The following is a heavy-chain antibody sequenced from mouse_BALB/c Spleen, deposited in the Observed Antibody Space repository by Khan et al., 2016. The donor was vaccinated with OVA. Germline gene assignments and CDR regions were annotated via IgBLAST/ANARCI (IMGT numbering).Heavy chain of an antibody. CDR3: ARRTTGYTMDS. CDR2: INPRSGYT. CDR1: GYTFTSNT. V-gene: IGHV1-4*01. D-gene: IGHD2-14*01. Sequence: QVQLQQSGVELARPGASVRMSCKASGYTFTSNTMHWIKQRPGQGLEWIGYINPRSGYTTYNQNFKDKATLTADKSSSTAYMQLSSLTSEDSAVYYCARRTTGYTMDSWGQGTSVTVSS. J-gene: IGHJ4*01.